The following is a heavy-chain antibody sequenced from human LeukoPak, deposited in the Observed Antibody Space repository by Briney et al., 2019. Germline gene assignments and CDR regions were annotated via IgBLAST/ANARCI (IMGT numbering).Heavy chain of an antibody. CDR3: ARQLSSSGWYAGVFYYYGMDV. CDR1: GYNFTSHW. D-gene: IGHD6-19*01. J-gene: IGHJ6*02. Sequence: GESLKISCKGSGYNFTSHWIDWVRQMPGKGPEWMGIIYPGDSDTRYSPSFQGQVTISADKSISTAYLQWSSLKASDTAMYYCARQLSSSGWYAGVFYYYGMDVWGQGTTVTVSS. V-gene: IGHV5-51*01. CDR2: IYPGDSDT.